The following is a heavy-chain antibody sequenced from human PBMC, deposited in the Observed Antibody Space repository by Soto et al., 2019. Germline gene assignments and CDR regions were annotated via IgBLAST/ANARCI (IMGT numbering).Heavy chain of an antibody. D-gene: IGHD5-12*01. Sequence: GGSLRLSCAASGFTFSDYYMSWIRQAPGKGLEWVSYISSSGSTIYYADSVKGRFTISRDNAKNSLYLQMNSLRAEDTAVYYCARSDVATIAHDAFDIWGQGTMVTVSS. CDR1: GFTFSDYY. CDR3: ARSDVATIAHDAFDI. CDR2: ISSSGSTI. V-gene: IGHV3-11*01. J-gene: IGHJ3*02.